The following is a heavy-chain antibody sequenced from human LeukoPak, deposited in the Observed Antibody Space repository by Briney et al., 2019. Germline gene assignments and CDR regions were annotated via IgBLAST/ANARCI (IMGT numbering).Heavy chain of an antibody. CDR2: ISGSGGST. D-gene: IGHD3-22*01. V-gene: IGHV3-23*01. J-gene: IGHJ4*02. CDR1: GFTFSSYA. CDR3: AKARGITMIVVADLDY. Sequence: QPGGSLRLSCAGSGFTFSSYAMSWVRQAPGKGLEWVSAISGSGGSTYYADSVKGRFTISRDNSKNTLYLQMNSLRAEDTAVYYCAKARGITMIVVADLDYWGQGTLVTVSS.